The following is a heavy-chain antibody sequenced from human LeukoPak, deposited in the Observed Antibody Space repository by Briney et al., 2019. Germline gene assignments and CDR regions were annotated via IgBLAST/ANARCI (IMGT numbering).Heavy chain of an antibody. CDR1: GGSISTSSFY. CDR3: ATQDVVVPTAAQRPLDY. D-gene: IGHD2-2*01. V-gene: IGHV4-39*01. J-gene: IGHJ4*02. Sequence: PSETLSLTCIVSGGSISTSSFYWDWIRQPPGKGLEWIVSIYYSGSSYYNPSLKTQVTMSVDTSKNQFSLKLSSVTAADTAVYYCATQDVVVPTAAQRPLDYWGQGTLVTVSS. CDR2: IYYSGSS.